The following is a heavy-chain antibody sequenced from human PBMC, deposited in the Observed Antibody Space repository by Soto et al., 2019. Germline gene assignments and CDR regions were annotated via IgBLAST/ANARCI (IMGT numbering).Heavy chain of an antibody. CDR3: ARAGGDIVVVPAANLDY. CDR2: INHSGST. CDR1: GGSFSGYY. D-gene: IGHD2-2*01. Sequence: QVQLQQWGAGLLKPSETLSLTCAAYGGSFSGYYWSWIRQPPGKGLEWIGEINHSGSTNYNPSLKSRVPISVDTSKNQFSLKLSSVTAADTAVYYCARAGGDIVVVPAANLDYWGQGTLVTVSS. J-gene: IGHJ4*02. V-gene: IGHV4-34*01.